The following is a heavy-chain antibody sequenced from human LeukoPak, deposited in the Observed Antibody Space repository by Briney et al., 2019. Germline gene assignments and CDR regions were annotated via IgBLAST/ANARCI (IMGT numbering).Heavy chain of an antibody. J-gene: IGHJ4*02. D-gene: IGHD6-19*01. CDR1: VYTFTIYG. V-gene: IGHV1-18*01. Sequence: ASVTVSFKSSVYTFTIYGISWVRQAPGQGLEWMGWISAYNGNTNYAQKIQGRVTMTTDTSTSTVYMELRSLRSDDTAVYYCARAGAVAGTRGVFDYWGQGTLVTVSS. CDR2: ISAYNGNT. CDR3: ARAGAVAGTRGVFDY.